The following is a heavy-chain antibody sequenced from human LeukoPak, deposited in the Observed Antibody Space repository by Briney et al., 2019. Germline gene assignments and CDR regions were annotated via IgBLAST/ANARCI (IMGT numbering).Heavy chain of an antibody. V-gene: IGHV1-69*13. CDR2: IIPIFGTA. Sequence: ASVKVSCKASGGTFSSYAISWVRQAPGQGLEWMGGIIPIFGTANYAQKFQGRVTITADESTSTAYMELSSLRSEDTAVYYCARYPPGADTLYFDYWGQGTLVTVSS. D-gene: IGHD2-2*02. CDR1: GGTFSSYA. CDR3: ARYPPGADTLYFDY. J-gene: IGHJ4*02.